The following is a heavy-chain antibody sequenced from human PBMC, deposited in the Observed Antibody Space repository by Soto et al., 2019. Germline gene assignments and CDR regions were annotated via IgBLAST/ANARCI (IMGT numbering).Heavy chain of an antibody. J-gene: IGHJ6*02. V-gene: IGHV4-39*01. Sequence: SYTLSLTCTVSGGSISSSSYYWGWIRQPPGKGLEWIGSIYYSGSTYYNPSLKSRVTISVDTSKNQFSLKLSSVTAADTAVYYCASPRYSSGWYYYYYGMDVWGQGTTVT. CDR1: GGSISSSSYY. D-gene: IGHD6-19*01. CDR2: IYYSGST. CDR3: ASPRYSSGWYYYYYGMDV.